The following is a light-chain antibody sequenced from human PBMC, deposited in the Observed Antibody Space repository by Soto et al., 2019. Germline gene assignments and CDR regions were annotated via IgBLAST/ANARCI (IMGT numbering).Light chain of an antibody. Sequence: RATLSYRASQSVNRWLAWYQQKPGKAPKLLIYAASSLQSGVPSRFSGSGSGTEFTLTISSLQPEDFATYSCLQHNSYPAITFGQGTRLEIK. CDR1: QSVNRW. CDR3: LQHNSYPAIT. V-gene: IGKV1-5*01. CDR2: AAS. J-gene: IGKJ5*01.